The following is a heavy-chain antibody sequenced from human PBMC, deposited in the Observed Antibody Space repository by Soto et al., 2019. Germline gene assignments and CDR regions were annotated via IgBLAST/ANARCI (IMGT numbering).Heavy chain of an antibody. J-gene: IGHJ5*02. CDR1: GYTFTGYY. CDR3: AREIAAAGNWWFDP. Sequence: AAVKVSCKASGYTFTGYYMHWVRQAPGQGLEWMGWINPTGGGTNYAQKFQGRVTMTRDTSISTAYMELSRLRSDDTAVYYCAREIAAAGNWWFDPWGQGTLVTVSS. V-gene: IGHV1-2*02. CDR2: INPTGGGT. D-gene: IGHD6-13*01.